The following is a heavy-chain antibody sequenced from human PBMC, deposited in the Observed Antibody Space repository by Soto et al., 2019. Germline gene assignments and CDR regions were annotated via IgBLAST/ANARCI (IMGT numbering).Heavy chain of an antibody. CDR1: GGSISSSSYY. D-gene: IGHD4-17*01. J-gene: IGHJ4*02. Sequence: QLQLQASGPGLVKPSETLSLTCTVSGGSISSSSYYWGWIRQPPGKGLEWIGSIYSSGSTYYTPSLKSRVTISVDTSKNQCSLKLSSVTAADTAVYYCARQNDYGDYMGYWGQGTLVTVAS. V-gene: IGHV4-39*01. CDR2: IYSSGST. CDR3: ARQNDYGDYMGY.